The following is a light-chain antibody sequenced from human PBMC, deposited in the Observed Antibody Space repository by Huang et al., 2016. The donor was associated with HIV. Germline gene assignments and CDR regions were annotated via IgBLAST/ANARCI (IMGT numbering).Light chain of an antibody. V-gene: IGKV4-1*01. CDR1: QSVLYSSNNKEY. CDR3: QQYYNIPWT. CDR2: WAS. J-gene: IGKJ1*01. Sequence: DIVLTQSPDSLAVSLGERATINCKSSQSVLYSSNNKEYLAWYQQKPGQSPKLLVYWASTRESGVPDRFSGSGSVTDFTLTISDLQAGDVAVYYCQQYYNIPWTFGQGTKVEIK.